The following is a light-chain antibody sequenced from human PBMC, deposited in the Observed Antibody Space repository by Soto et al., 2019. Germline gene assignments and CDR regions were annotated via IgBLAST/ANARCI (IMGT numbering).Light chain of an antibody. J-gene: IGKJ1*01. V-gene: IGKV1-5*03. CDR2: GAS. CDR1: ESISTW. Sequence: GDRVTITCRASESISTWLAWYQQKPGKAPKLLIYGASSLESGVPPRFSGSGSGTEFTLTISSLQPDDFATYYCQQYASYSPTFGQGTKVDIK. CDR3: QQYASYSPT.